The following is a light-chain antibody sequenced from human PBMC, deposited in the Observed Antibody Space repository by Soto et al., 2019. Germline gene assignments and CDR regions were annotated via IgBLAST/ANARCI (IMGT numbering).Light chain of an antibody. Sequence: DIQMTQSPPSLSASVGDRVTITCRASQTISTYLNWYQQKPGKVPELLIYAASSLQSGVPSRFSGSGSGTDFTLTIGSLQPEDFATYYCQQSYSIPLTFGGGTKVEIK. CDR1: QTISTY. CDR3: QQSYSIPLT. CDR2: AAS. J-gene: IGKJ4*01. V-gene: IGKV1-39*01.